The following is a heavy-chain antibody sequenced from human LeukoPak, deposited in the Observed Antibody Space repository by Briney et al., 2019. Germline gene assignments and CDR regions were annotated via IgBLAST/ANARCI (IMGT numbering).Heavy chain of an antibody. J-gene: IGHJ4*02. Sequence: GGSLRLSCTASGFTFSDCDMNWFRQAPGKGLEWVSSISYRTSHVYYADSVKGRFTISRDNAKNSLYLQMDSLRAEDTAVYFCGRAFPPLRTAAAGDYWGQGTLVTVSS. D-gene: IGHD6-13*01. CDR1: GFTFSDCD. CDR2: ISYRTSHV. CDR3: GRAFPPLRTAAAGDY. V-gene: IGHV3-21*01.